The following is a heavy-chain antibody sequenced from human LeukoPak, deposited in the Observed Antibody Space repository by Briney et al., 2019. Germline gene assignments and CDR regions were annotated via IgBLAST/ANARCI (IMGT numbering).Heavy chain of an antibody. CDR2: ISSNSSYT. CDR1: GIPFSDYY. D-gene: IGHD6-13*01. Sequence: PGGSLRLSCVVSGIPFSDYYMNWIRQAPGKGLEWISYISSNSSYTDYADSVKGRFTISRDNAKSALYLQLNSLRLEDTAVYYCAAGTAADFWGQGTLVTVSS. J-gene: IGHJ4*02. V-gene: IGHV3-11*03. CDR3: AAGTAADF.